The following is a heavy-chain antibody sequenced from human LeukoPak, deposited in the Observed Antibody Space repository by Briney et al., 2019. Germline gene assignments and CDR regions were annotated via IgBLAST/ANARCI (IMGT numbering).Heavy chain of an antibody. D-gene: IGHD6-13*01. CDR2: INHSGST. V-gene: IGHV4-34*01. J-gene: IGHJ5*02. Sequence: PSETLSLTCAVYGGSFSGYYWSWIRQPPGKGLEWIGEINHSGSTNYNPSLKSRVTISVDTSRNQFSLKLSSVTAADSAVYYCARYFYSSSWYVKKGFDPWGQGTLVTVSS. CDR3: ARYFYSSSWYVKKGFDP. CDR1: GGSFSGYY.